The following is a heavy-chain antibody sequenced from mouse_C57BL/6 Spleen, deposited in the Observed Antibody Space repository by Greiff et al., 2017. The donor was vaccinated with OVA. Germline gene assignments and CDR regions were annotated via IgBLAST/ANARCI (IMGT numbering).Heavy chain of an antibody. CDR1: GYTFTDYY. CDR3: ARAYGYEY. CDR2: INPNNGGT. D-gene: IGHD2-2*01. V-gene: IGHV1-26*01. Sequence: EVKLQQSGPELVKPGASVKISCKASGYTFTDYYMNWVKQSHGKSLEWIGDINPNNGGTSYNQKFKGKATLTVDKSSSTAYMELRSLTSEDSAVYYCARAYGYEYWGQGTLVTVSA. J-gene: IGHJ3*01.